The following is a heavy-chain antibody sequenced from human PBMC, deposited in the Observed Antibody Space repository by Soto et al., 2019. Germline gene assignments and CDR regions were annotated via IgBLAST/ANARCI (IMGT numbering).Heavy chain of an antibody. CDR2: INPSGGST. D-gene: IGHD3-10*01. CDR1: GDTFTSYY. Sequence: ASVKVSCKASGDTFTSYYMHWVRQAPGQGLEWMGIINPSGGSTSYAQKFQGRVTMTRDTSTSTVYMELSSLRSEDTAVYYCARGYGSGSYSDGTYYYYYGMDVWGQGTTVTVSS. J-gene: IGHJ6*02. CDR3: ARGYGSGSYSDGTYYYYYGMDV. V-gene: IGHV1-46*01.